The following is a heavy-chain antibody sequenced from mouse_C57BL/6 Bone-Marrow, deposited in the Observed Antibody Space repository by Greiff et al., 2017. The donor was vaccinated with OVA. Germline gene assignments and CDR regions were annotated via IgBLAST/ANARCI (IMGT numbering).Heavy chain of an antibody. Sequence: QVQLQQSGAELARPGASVTMSCKASGYTFTSYTMHWVKQRPGQGLEWIGYINPSSGYTKYNQKFKDKATLTADKSSSTAYMQRSSLTSEDSAVYYLSREDGNWFAYWGQGTLVTVSA. D-gene: IGHD2-1*01. V-gene: IGHV1-4*01. J-gene: IGHJ3*01. CDR1: GYTFTSYT. CDR3: SREDGNWFAY. CDR2: INPSSGYT.